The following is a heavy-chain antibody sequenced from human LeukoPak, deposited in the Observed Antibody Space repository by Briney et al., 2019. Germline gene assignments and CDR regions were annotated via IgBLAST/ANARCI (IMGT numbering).Heavy chain of an antibody. V-gene: IGHV3-21*04. CDR1: AFSLNAYN. CDR3: AKSLSVAGTGFDY. J-gene: IGHJ4*02. Sequence: GGSLRLSCAASAFSLNAYNMNWVRQAPGKGLEWVSSISSSSSYIYYADSVKGRFTISRDNAKNSLYLQMNSLRVEDTAVYYCAKSLSVAGTGFDYWGQGTLVTVSS. D-gene: IGHD6-19*01. CDR2: ISSSSSYI.